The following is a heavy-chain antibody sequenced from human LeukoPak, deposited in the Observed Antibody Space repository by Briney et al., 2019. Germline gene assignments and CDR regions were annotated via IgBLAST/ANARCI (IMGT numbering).Heavy chain of an antibody. CDR3: ARAYVSSWNRWFDP. D-gene: IGHD6-13*01. CDR1: NGLMGCGAYY. J-gene: IGHJ5*02. CDR2: IYYSGST. V-gene: IGHV4-31*03. Sequence: SQTLSLTCTVSNGLMGCGAYYWSWIRQHPGKGLEWIGYIYYSGSTEYNPSLKSRVTISVDTSKNQFSLNLSSVTAADTAVYYCARAYVSSWNRWFDPWGQGTLVTVSS.